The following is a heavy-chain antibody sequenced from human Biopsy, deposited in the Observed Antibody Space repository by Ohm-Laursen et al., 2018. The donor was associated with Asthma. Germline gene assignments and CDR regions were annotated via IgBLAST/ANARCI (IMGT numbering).Heavy chain of an antibody. CDR2: VNTGNGDT. J-gene: IGHJ3*01. CDR3: AKTYYDFLTGQVKDVFGV. V-gene: IGHV1-3*04. Sequence: SSVKVSCKASGCNFISFAIHWVRQAPGQRLEWMGWVNTGNGDTKYSQKFQGRVTITRDTSASTAYMELRSLRSEDTATYYCAKTYYDFLTGQVKDVFGVWGQGTMVTVSS. D-gene: IGHD3-9*01. CDR1: GCNFISFA.